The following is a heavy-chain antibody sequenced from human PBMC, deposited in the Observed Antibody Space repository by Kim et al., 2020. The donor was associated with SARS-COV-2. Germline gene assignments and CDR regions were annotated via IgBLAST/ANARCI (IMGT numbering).Heavy chain of an antibody. CDR3: ARQFSWNYGDLLGLDYFDY. V-gene: IGHV5-51*01. J-gene: IGHJ4*02. CDR1: GYSFTSYW. D-gene: IGHD4-17*01. CDR2: IYPGDSDT. Sequence: GESLKISCKGSGYSFTSYWIGWVRQMPGKGLEWMGIIYPGDSDTRYSPSFQGQVTISADKSISTAYLQWSSLKASDTAMYYCARQFSWNYGDLLGLDYFDYWGQGTLVTVSS.